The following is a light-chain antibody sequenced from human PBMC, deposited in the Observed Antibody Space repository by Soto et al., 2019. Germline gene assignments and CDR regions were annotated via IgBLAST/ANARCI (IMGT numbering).Light chain of an antibody. V-gene: IGKV4-1*01. CDR2: WAS. J-gene: IGKJ1*01. CDR1: QSVLYSPNNKNY. Sequence: DIVMTQSPDSLAVSLGERATINCKSSQSVLYSPNNKNYLAWYQQKPGQPPKLLIYWASTRESVVPDRFSGSGSGTDFTLTISSLQAEDVAVYYCQQYHNTPRTFGQGTKVEIK. CDR3: QQYHNTPRT.